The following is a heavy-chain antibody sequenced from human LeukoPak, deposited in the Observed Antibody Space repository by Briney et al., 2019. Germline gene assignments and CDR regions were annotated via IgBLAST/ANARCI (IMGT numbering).Heavy chain of an antibody. CDR3: ARRFDS. V-gene: IGHV3-48*01. Sequence: PGGPLRLSCAASGFSFTAYSMNWVRQAPGRGLEWISYIGPGGDIYYADSVTGRFTVSRDIAKNSLYLQMNGLRVEDTAVYYCARRFDSWGQGTLVTDSS. CDR2: IGPGGDI. J-gene: IGHJ4*02. CDR1: GFSFTAYS.